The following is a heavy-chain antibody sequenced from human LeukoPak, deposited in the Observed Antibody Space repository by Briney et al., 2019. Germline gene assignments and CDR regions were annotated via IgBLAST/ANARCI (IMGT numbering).Heavy chain of an antibody. CDR2: INSNGGST. Sequence: GGSLRLSCAASGFTFDNYGMNWVRQAPGKGLEWVCGINSNGGSTGYADSVKGRFTISRDKAKNSLYVEMNSLRAEDTALYYCARRYSGSRGDAFDIWGEGTMVTVSS. V-gene: IGHV3-20*04. J-gene: IGHJ3*02. CDR1: GFTFDNYG. CDR3: ARRYSGSRGDAFDI. D-gene: IGHD1-26*01.